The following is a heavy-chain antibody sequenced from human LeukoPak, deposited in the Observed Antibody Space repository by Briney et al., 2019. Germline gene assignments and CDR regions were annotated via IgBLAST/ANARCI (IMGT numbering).Heavy chain of an antibody. V-gene: IGHV3-13*01. Sequence: PGGSLRLSCADSGFTFSDYDMHWVRQATGKGLEWVSAIGTAGGTYYTGSVKGRFTISRENAKNSLYLQMNSLRAGDTAVYYCARVAKERVGGVYYFDYWGQGTLVTVSS. D-gene: IGHD1-1*01. CDR3: ARVAKERVGGVYYFDY. J-gene: IGHJ4*02. CDR1: GFTFSDYD. CDR2: IGTAGGT.